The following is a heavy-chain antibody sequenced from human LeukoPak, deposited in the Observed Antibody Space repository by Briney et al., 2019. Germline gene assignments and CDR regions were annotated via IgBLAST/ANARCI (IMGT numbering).Heavy chain of an antibody. CDR2: ISGSEGST. V-gene: IGHV3-23*01. CDR3: AKLGGLVGY. Sequence: PGGSLRLSCAASGFTFSTYAMTWVRQAPGKGLEWVSTISGSEGSTYYADSVKGRFTISRDNSKNTLYLQMNSLRAEDTAVYYCAKLGGLVGYWGQGTLVTVSS. CDR1: GFTFSTYA. J-gene: IGHJ4*02.